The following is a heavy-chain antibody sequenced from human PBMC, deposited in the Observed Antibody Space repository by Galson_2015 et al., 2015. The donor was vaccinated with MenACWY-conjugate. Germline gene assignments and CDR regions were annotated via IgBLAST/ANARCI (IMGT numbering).Heavy chain of an antibody. J-gene: IGHJ4*02. CDR2: INWNGGST. D-gene: IGHD6-13*01. V-gene: IGHV3-20*04. CDR1: GFTFDDYG. CDR3: ARDFISSKDQPSPDY. Sequence: SLRLSCAASGFTFDDYGMSWVRHAPGKGLEWVSGINWNGGSTGYADSVKGRFTISRDNAKNSLYLQMNSLRAEDTALYYCARDFISSKDQPSPDYWGQGTLVTVSS.